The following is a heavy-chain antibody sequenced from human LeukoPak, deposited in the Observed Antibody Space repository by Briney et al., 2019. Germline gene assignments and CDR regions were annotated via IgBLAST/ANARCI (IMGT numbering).Heavy chain of an antibody. D-gene: IGHD6-13*01. V-gene: IGHV3-21*01. Sequence: PGGSLRLSCAASGFTFSSYSMNWVRQAPGKGLEWVSSISSSSSYIYCADSVKGRFTISRDNAKNSLYLQMNSLRAEDTAVYYCARGIAAAGTLIWGQGTMVTVSS. J-gene: IGHJ3*02. CDR2: ISSSSSYI. CDR1: GFTFSSYS. CDR3: ARGIAAAGTLI.